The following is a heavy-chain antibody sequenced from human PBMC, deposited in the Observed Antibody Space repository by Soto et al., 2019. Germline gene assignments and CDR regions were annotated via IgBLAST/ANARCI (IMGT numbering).Heavy chain of an antibody. CDR2: ISYDGSNK. J-gene: IGHJ6*02. CDR1: GFTFSSYG. Sequence: GGSLRLSCAASGFTFSSYGMHWVRQAPGKGLEWVAVISYDGSNKYYADSVKGRFTISRDNSKNTLYLQMNSLRAEDTAVYYCAKLLNHYDYVWGSPLSWCYGMDVWGQGTTVTVSS. CDR3: AKLLNHYDYVWGSPLSWCYGMDV. V-gene: IGHV3-30*18. D-gene: IGHD3-16*01.